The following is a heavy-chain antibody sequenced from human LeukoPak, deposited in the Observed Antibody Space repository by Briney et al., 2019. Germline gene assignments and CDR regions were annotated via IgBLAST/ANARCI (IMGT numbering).Heavy chain of an antibody. J-gene: IGHJ4*02. Sequence: SETLSLTCTVSGGXISSYYCSWIRQPTGKGLDWIGRIYTSGSTNNPSLKSRVTISVDTSRNQFSLKLSSVTAADTAVYYCARQRPGHCDYWGQGTLVSVSS. V-gene: IGHV4-4*07. CDR3: ARQRPGHCDY. CDR2: IYTSGST. CDR1: GGXISSYY. D-gene: IGHD6-6*01.